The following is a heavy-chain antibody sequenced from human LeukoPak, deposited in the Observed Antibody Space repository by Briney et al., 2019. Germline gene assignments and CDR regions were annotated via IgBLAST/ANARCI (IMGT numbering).Heavy chain of an antibody. Sequence: PGGSLRLSCAASGFTFSSYAMHWVRQAPGKGLEWVAVISYDGSNKYYADSVKGRFTISRDNSKNTLYLQMNSLRAEDTAVYYCAKDEEYGDYSYYFDYWGQGTLVTVSS. V-gene: IGHV3-30*04. CDR2: ISYDGSNK. CDR3: AKDEEYGDYSYYFDY. D-gene: IGHD4-17*01. J-gene: IGHJ4*02. CDR1: GFTFSSYA.